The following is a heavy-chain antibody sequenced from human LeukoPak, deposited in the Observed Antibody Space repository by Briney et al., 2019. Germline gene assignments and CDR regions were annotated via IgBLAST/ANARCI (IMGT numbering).Heavy chain of an antibody. V-gene: IGHV4-4*07. D-gene: IGHD2-15*01. J-gene: IGHJ4*02. CDR2: IYTSGST. CDR3: AREGSGGSCYS. Sequence: SETLSLTCTVSGGSISSYYWSWIRQPAGKELEWIRRIYTSGSTNYNPSLKSRVTMSVDTSKNQFSLKLSSVTAADTAVYYCAREGSGGSCYSWGQGTLVTVSS. CDR1: GGSISSYY.